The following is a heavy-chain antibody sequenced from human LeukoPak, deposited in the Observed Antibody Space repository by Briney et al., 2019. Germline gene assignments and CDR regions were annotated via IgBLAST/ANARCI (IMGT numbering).Heavy chain of an antibody. Sequence: GGSLRHSCAASGFTVKDNFMSWVRQAPGKGLEWVSVLYSGGATYYADSVKGRFTISRDNSKNIVFLQMNDLRTEDTAFYYCTRDSANYHFAYWGQGALVTVSS. CDR2: LYSGGAT. J-gene: IGHJ4*02. D-gene: IGHD4/OR15-4a*01. V-gene: IGHV3-66*01. CDR3: TRDSANYHFAY. CDR1: GFTVKDNF.